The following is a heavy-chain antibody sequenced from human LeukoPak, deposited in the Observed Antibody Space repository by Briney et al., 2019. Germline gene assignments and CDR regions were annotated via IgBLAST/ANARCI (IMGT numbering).Heavy chain of an antibody. V-gene: IGHV3-48*03. CDR3: AKDSSSGSYSDAFDI. CDR1: GFTFSSYE. CDR2: ISSSGSTI. D-gene: IGHD1-26*01. Sequence: GGSLRLSCAASGFTFSSYEMNWVRQAPGKGLEWVSCISSSGSTIYYADSVKGRFTISRDNAKNSLYLQMNSLRAEDMALYYCAKDSSSGSYSDAFDIWGQGTMVTVSS. J-gene: IGHJ3*02.